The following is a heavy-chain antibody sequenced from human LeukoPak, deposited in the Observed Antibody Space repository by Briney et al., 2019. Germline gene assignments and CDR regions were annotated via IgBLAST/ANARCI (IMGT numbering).Heavy chain of an antibody. J-gene: IGHJ3*02. CDR3: AKDTTYYYDSSGYYYRGDAFDI. Sequence: GGSLRLSCAASGFTFSSYAMSWVRQAPGKGLEWVSAISGSGGSTYYADSVKGRFTISRDNSKNTLYLQMNSLRAEDTAVYYCAKDTTYYYDSSGYYYRGDAFDIWGQGTMVTVSS. V-gene: IGHV3-23*01. D-gene: IGHD3-22*01. CDR2: ISGSGGST. CDR1: GFTFSSYA.